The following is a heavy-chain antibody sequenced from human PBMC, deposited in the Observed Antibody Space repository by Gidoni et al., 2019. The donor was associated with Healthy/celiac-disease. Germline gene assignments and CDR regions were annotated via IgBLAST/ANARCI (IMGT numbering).Heavy chain of an antibody. J-gene: IGHJ4*02. D-gene: IGHD5-12*01. Sequence: QVQLVESGGGLVKPGGSLRLPCAASGFTFSDDDVSWLRQAPGKGLEWVSYISSSSRSTNYADSMKGRFTISRDNAKNSLYLQMNSLRAEDTAVYYCASFGREMAKIFDYWGQGTLVTVSS. CDR3: ASFGREMAKIFDY. CDR1: GFTFSDDD. CDR2: ISSSSRST. V-gene: IGHV3-11*06.